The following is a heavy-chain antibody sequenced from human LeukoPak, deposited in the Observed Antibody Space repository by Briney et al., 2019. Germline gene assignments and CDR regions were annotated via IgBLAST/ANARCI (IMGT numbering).Heavy chain of an antibody. Sequence: SETLSLTCTVSGGSISSYYWSWIRQPPGKGLEWIGYIYYSGSTNYNPSLKSRVTISVDTSKSQFSLKLSSVTAADTAVYYCARAAAAGKGSFDYWGQGTLVTVS. D-gene: IGHD6-13*01. CDR2: IYYSGST. CDR1: GGSISSYY. V-gene: IGHV4-59*01. J-gene: IGHJ4*02. CDR3: ARAAAAGKGSFDY.